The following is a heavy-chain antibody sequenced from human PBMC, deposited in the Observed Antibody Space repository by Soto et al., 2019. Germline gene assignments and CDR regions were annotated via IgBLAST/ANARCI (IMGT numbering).Heavy chain of an antibody. CDR3: ARDSRLDFDWLPEPYYYGMDV. CDR1: GFTFSSYA. Sequence: EVQLLESGGGLVQPGGSLRLSCAASGFTFSSYAMSWVRQAPGKGLEWVSAISGSGGSTYYADSVKGRFTISRDNSKNTLYLQMNSLRAEDTAVYYCARDSRLDFDWLPEPYYYGMDVWGQGTTVTVSS. V-gene: IGHV3-23*01. CDR2: ISGSGGST. J-gene: IGHJ6*02. D-gene: IGHD3-9*01.